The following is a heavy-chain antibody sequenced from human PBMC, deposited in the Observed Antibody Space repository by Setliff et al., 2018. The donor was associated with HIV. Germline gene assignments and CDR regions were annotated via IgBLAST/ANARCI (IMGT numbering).Heavy chain of an antibody. D-gene: IGHD3-16*02. V-gene: IGHV3-48*01. CDR1: GFTFSTYS. CDR2: ISGTSGTM. J-gene: IGHJ6*03. Sequence: GGSLRLSCAASGFTFSTYSMNWVRQAPGKGLEWVSYISGTSGTMYYADSVKGRFAISRDNAKNSLFPQMNSLTAEDTAVYYCARDPRASYLSYYYYHYLDVWGKGTTVTVSS. CDR3: ARDPRASYLSYYYYHYLDV.